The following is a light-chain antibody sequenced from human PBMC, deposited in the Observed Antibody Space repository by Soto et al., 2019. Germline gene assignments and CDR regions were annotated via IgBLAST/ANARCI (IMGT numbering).Light chain of an antibody. J-gene: IGLJ3*02. Sequence: QSALTQPASVSGSPGQSITISCTGTSSDVGGSDYVSWYQQHPGKAPKLMIYEVSYRPSGVSSRFSGSKSGNTASLTISGLQTEDEADYYCTSYSRGSTRWVFGGGTKLTVL. CDR3: TSYSRGSTRWV. CDR1: SSDVGGSDY. V-gene: IGLV2-14*01. CDR2: EVS.